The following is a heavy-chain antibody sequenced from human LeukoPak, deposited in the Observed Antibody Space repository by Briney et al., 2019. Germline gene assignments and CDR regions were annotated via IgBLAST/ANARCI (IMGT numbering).Heavy chain of an antibody. CDR1: GGTFSSYA. CDR2: IIPILGIA. D-gene: IGHD2-15*01. CDR3: ARDGCDGGSLCY. Sequence: SVKVSCKASGGTFSSYAISWVRQAPGQGLEWMGRIIPILGIANYAQKFQGRITITADKSTSTAYMELSSLRSEDTAVYYCARDGCDGGSLCYWGQGTLVTVSS. J-gene: IGHJ4*02. V-gene: IGHV1-69*04.